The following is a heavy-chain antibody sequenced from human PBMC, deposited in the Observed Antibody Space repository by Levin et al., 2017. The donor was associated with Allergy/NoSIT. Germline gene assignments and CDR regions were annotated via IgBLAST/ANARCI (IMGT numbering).Heavy chain of an antibody. CDR3: ARFVWGSDRGFDH. Sequence: SETLSLTCTVSGGSISSDNWSWIRQPPGKGQEWIGYIYDTGNTNYNPSLKSRVTLSVDTSKNQFSLKLSSVTPADTAVYYCARFVWGSDRGFDHWGQGTLVTVSS. CDR2: IYDTGNT. CDR1: GGSISSDN. J-gene: IGHJ4*02. V-gene: IGHV4-59*01. D-gene: IGHD3-16*02.